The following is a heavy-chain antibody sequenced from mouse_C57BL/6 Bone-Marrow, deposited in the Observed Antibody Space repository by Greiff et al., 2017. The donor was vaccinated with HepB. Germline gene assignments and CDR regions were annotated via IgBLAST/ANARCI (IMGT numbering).Heavy chain of an antibody. CDR1: GFTFSSYT. Sequence: VQLKESGGGLVKPGGSLKLSCAASGFTFSSYTMSWVRQTPEKRLEWVATISGGGGNTYYPDSVKGRFTISRDNAKNTLYLQMSSLRSEDTALYYCAILLLRSNWGQGTLVTVSA. D-gene: IGHD1-1*01. V-gene: IGHV5-9*01. CDR3: AILLLRSN. J-gene: IGHJ3*01. CDR2: ISGGGGNT.